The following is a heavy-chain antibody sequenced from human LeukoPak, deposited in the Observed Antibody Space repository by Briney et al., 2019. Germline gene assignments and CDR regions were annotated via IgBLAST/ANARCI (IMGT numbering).Heavy chain of an antibody. CDR2: IIPIFGTA. CDR3: ASGSRNYYDSSGTYYFDY. J-gene: IGHJ4*02. CDR1: GGTFSSYA. V-gene: IGHV1-69*05. D-gene: IGHD3-22*01. Sequence: SVKVSCKASGGTFSSYATSWVRQAPGQGLEWMGRIIPIFGTANYAQKFQGRVTITTDESTSTAYMELSSLRSEDTAVYYCASGSRNYYDSSGTYYFDYWGQGTLVTVSS.